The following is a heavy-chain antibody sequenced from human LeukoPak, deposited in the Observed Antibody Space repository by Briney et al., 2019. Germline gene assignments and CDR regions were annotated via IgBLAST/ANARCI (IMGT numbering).Heavy chain of an antibody. V-gene: IGHV4-34*01. Sequence: SETLSLTCAVYGGSFSGYYWSWIRQPPGKGLEWLGEINHSGSTNYNPSLKSRVTISVDTSKNQFSLKLSSVTAADTAVYYCARVAILYYYYMDVWGKGTTVTVPS. CDR2: INHSGST. CDR3: ARVAILYYYYMDV. J-gene: IGHJ6*03. CDR1: GGSFSGYY.